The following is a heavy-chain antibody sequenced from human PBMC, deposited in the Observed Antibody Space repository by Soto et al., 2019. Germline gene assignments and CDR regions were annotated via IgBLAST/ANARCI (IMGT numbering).Heavy chain of an antibody. CDR2: IDPSDSYT. Sequence: GESLKISCKGSGYSFTSYLISWVRQMPGKGLEWMGRIDPSDSYTHYNPSFQGQVTISADKSISTAYLQWNSLKASDTAMYYCARGTARSYTVMVYFDYWGQGTLVTVSS. J-gene: IGHJ4*02. CDR1: GYSFTSYL. CDR3: ARGTARSYTVMVYFDY. D-gene: IGHD5-18*01. V-gene: IGHV5-10-1*04.